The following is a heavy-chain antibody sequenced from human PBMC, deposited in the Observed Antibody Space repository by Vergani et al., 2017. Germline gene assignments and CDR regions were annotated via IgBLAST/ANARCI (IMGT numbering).Heavy chain of an antibody. J-gene: IGHJ3*02. V-gene: IGHV4-61*02. CDR2: IYTSGST. Sequence: QVQLQESGPGLVKPSQTLSLTCTVSGGSISSGSYYWSWIRQPAGKGLEWIGRIYTSGSTNYNPSLKSRVTISVDTSKNQFSLKLSSVTAADTAVYYCARDDERLEIWGQGTMVTVAS. CDR3: ARDDERLEI. CDR1: GGSISSGSYY.